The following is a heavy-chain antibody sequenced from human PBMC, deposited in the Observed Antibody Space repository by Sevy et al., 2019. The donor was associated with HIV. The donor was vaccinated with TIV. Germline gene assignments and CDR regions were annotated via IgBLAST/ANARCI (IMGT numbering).Heavy chain of an antibody. J-gene: IGHJ4*02. Sequence: GGSLRLSCAASGFTFSSYWMSWVRQAPGKGLEWVANIKQDGSEKYYVDSVKGRFTISRDNAKNSLYLQMNSLRAEDTAVYYCARKDYYDRGDFDYWGQGTLVTVSS. V-gene: IGHV3-7*03. D-gene: IGHD3-22*01. CDR1: GFTFSSYW. CDR2: IKQDGSEK. CDR3: ARKDYYDRGDFDY.